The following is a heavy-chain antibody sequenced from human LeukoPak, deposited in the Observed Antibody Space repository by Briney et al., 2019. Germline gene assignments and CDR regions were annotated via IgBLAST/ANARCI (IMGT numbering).Heavy chain of an antibody. D-gene: IGHD1-26*01. J-gene: IGHJ4*02. V-gene: IGHV1-46*01. Sequence: ASVKVSCKASGYTFTSYDINWVRQATGQGLEWMGIINPSGGSTSYAQKFQGRVTMTRDTSTSTVYMELSSLRSEDTAVYYCARDSGSYYVGYWGQGTLVTVSS. CDR1: GYTFTSYD. CDR3: ARDSGSYYVGY. CDR2: INPSGGST.